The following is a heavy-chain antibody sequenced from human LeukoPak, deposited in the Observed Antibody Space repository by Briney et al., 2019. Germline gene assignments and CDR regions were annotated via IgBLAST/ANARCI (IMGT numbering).Heavy chain of an antibody. J-gene: IGHJ4*02. D-gene: IGHD5-24*01. CDR3: ARHKVSMAYYFDY. Sequence: SETPSLTCTVSGGSISSYYWSWIRQPPGKGLEWIGYIYYSGSTNYNPSLKSRVTISVDTSKNQFSLKLSSVTAADTAVYYCARHKVSMAYYFDYWGQGTLVTVSS. CDR2: IYYSGST. CDR1: GGSISSYY. V-gene: IGHV4-59*08.